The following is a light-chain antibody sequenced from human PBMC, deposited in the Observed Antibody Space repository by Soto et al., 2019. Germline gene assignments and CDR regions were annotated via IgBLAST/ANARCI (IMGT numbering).Light chain of an antibody. CDR2: KIS. J-gene: IGKJ1*01. Sequence: DIVLTQAPLSSPVTLGQPASISCRSSQSLVHSDGNTYLSWLHQRPGQPPRLLIYKISKRFSVVPDRFSGSGAGTDFTLTITRVEAEDVGVYYCMQATHSPWAFGQGTKVEIK. CDR3: MQATHSPWA. CDR1: QSLVHSDGNTY. V-gene: IGKV2-24*01.